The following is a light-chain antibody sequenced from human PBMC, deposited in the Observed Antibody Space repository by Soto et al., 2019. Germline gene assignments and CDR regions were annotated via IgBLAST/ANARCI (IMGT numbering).Light chain of an antibody. V-gene: IGKV1-33*01. CDR3: QQYDHLFT. Sequence: DIQLTQSPSSLSASVGDRVTITCQASQDITTYLNWYQHKSGKAPKLMIYDTSNLQTGVPSRFRGSGSGTHFTFTISSLQPEDIGTYYCQQYDHLFTFGPGTTVDIK. J-gene: IGKJ3*01. CDR2: DTS. CDR1: QDITTY.